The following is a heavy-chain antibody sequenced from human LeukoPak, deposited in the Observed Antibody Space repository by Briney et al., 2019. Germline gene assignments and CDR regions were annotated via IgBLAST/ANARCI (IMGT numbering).Heavy chain of an antibody. CDR1: GGSISSYY. Sequence: SETLSLTCTVSGGSISSYYWSWIRQPPGKGLEWIGYIYYSGSTNYNPSLKSRVTISVDTSKNQFSPKLSSVTAADTAVYYCARARDIVVVPAAPSYWFDPWGQGTLVTVSS. CDR2: IYYSGST. D-gene: IGHD2-2*01. CDR3: ARARDIVVVPAAPSYWFDP. V-gene: IGHV4-59*01. J-gene: IGHJ5*02.